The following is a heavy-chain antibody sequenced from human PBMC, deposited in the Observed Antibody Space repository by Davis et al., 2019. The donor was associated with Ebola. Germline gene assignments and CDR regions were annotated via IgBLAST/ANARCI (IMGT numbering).Heavy chain of an antibody. CDR3: ARMGGHSSGWPIDAFDI. V-gene: IGHV1-2*02. CDR1: RYTFPGYY. Sequence: AASVKVSCKASRYTFPGYYMHWVRQAPGQGLEWMGWINPNSGGTNYAQKFQGRVTMTRDTSISTAYMELSRLRSDDTAVYYCARMGGHSSGWPIDAFDIWGQGTMVTVSS. D-gene: IGHD6-19*01. J-gene: IGHJ3*02. CDR2: INPNSGGT.